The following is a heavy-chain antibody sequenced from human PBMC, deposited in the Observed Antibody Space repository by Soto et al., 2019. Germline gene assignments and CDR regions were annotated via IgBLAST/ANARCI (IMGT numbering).Heavy chain of an antibody. CDR3: ARGYGASSWSGSCGY. J-gene: IGHJ4*02. Sequence: EVQLVESGGGLVQPGGSLRLSCAASGFTFSSYWMSWVRQAPGKGLEWVANIKQDGSEKYSVDSVKGRFTIYRDNAKNTRELSMDRLSAADTAVYYCARGYGASSWSGSCGYWGQGTLVTVSS. D-gene: IGHD6-13*01. CDR1: GFTFSSYW. V-gene: IGHV3-7*03. CDR2: IKQDGSEK.